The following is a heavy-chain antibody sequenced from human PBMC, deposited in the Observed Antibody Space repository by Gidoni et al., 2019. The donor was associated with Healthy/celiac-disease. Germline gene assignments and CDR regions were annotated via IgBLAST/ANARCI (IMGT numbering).Heavy chain of an antibody. D-gene: IGHD2-2*01. CDR2: TYYRSKWYN. J-gene: IGHJ4*02. CDR1: NSAA. V-gene: IGHV6-1*01. Sequence: NSAAWNWLRQSPSRGLEWLGRTYYRSKWYNDYAVSVKSRITINPDTSKNQFSLQLNSVTPEDTAVYYCPRDREIYCSSTSCYAADGSLDYWGQGTLVTVSS. CDR3: PRDREIYCSSTSCYAADGSLDY.